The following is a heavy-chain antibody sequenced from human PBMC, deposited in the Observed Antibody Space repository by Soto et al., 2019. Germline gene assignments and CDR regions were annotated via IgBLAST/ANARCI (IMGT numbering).Heavy chain of an antibody. J-gene: IGHJ5*02. D-gene: IGHD2-2*01. CDR3: ARCRSVSSTSCYYTMNWFDP. V-gene: IGHV1-3*01. CDR1: GYTFTSYA. Sequence: ASVKVSFKASGYTFTSYAMHWVRQAPGQRLEWMGWINAGNGNTKYSQKFQGRVTITRDTSASTAYMELSSLRSEDTAVYYCARCRSVSSTSCYYTMNWFDPWGQGTLVTVSS. CDR2: INAGNGNT.